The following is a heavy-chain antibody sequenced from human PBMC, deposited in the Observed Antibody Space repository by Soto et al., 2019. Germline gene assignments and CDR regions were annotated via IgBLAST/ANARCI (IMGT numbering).Heavy chain of an antibody. D-gene: IGHD3-3*01. V-gene: IGHV3-23*01. J-gene: IGHJ4*02. CDR1: GFPFSSNG. CDR2: VSSGGVTT. Sequence: GGSLRLSCVASGFPFSSNGMAWVRQAPGKGLEWLSFVSSGGVTTYYAASVKGRFTVSRDNSKSSVFLQMNNLRAEDTAIYYCAKGLGSRSLEWLFGSFDSWGQGTLVTVSS. CDR3: AKGLGSRSLEWLFGSFDS.